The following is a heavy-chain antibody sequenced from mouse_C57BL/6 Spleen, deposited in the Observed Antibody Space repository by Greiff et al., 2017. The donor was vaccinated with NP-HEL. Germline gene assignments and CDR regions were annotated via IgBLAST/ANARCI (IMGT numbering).Heavy chain of an antibody. D-gene: IGHD2-3*01. Sequence: EVQLQQSGPELVKPGASVKISCKASGYSFTGYYMNWVKQSPEKSLEWIGEINPSTGGTTYNQKFKAKATLTVDISSSTAYMQLKSLTSEDSAVYYCARGAYDASFAYWGQGTLVTVSA. V-gene: IGHV1-42*01. J-gene: IGHJ3*01. CDR3: ARGAYDASFAY. CDR1: GYSFTGYY. CDR2: INPSTGGT.